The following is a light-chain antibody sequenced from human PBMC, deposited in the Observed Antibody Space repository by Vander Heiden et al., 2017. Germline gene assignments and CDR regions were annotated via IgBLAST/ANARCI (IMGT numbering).Light chain of an antibody. V-gene: IGKV4-1*01. J-gene: IGKJ2*01. CDR3: QQYNSSPQT. CDR2: WAS. Sequence: DIVMTQSRDSLAVSLGERATIYCKSSHIDVYSTNNKNYLAWYQQKPGQPPKLLIYWASTRESGVPDRFSGSGSGTDFTLTISSLQAEDVAVYYCQQYNSSPQTFGQGTKLEIK. CDR1: HIDVYSTNNKNY.